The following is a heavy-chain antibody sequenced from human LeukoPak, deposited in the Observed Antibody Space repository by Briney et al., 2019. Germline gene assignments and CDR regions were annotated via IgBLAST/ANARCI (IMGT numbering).Heavy chain of an antibody. CDR1: GGSFSGYY. Sequence: PSETLSLTCAVYGGSFSGYYWSWIRQPPGKGLEWIGEINHSGSTNYNPSLKSRVTISVDTSKNQFSLKLSSVTAADTAVYYCARVSYGDSTGDYYYGMDVWGQGTTVTVSS. V-gene: IGHV4-34*01. D-gene: IGHD4-17*01. J-gene: IGHJ6*02. CDR3: ARVSYGDSTGDYYYGMDV. CDR2: INHSGST.